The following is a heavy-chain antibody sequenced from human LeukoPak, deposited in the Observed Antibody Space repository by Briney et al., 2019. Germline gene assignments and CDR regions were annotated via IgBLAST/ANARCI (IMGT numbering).Heavy chain of an antibody. Sequence: GGSLRLSCAASGFTFSSYWMSWVRQAPGKGLEWVANIKQDGSEKYYVDSVKGRFTISRDNAKNSLYLQMNSLRAEDTAVYYCARGGGVMGQLYFDYWGQGTLVTVSS. CDR2: IKQDGSEK. J-gene: IGHJ4*02. V-gene: IGHV3-7*03. CDR1: GFTFSSYW. D-gene: IGHD3-16*01. CDR3: ARGGGVMGQLYFDY.